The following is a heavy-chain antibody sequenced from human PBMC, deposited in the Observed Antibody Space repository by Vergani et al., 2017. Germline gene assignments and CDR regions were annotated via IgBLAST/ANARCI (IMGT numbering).Heavy chain of an antibody. Sequence: EVQLVESGGGLVKPGGSLRLSCAASGFTFSNAWMSWVRQAPGKGLEWVGRIKSKTDGGTTDYAAPVKGRFTISRDVSKNTLYLQMNSLKTEDTAVYYCTLQIVVITLVDDYWGQGTLVTVSS. CDR1: GFTFSNAW. CDR3: TLQIVVITLVDDY. D-gene: IGHD3-22*01. J-gene: IGHJ4*02. CDR2: IKSKTDGGTT. V-gene: IGHV3-15*01.